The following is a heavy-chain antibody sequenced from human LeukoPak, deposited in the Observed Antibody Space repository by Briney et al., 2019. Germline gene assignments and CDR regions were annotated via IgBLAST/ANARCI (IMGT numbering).Heavy chain of an antibody. J-gene: IGHJ4*02. CDR2: ISSSSSTI. Sequence: PGGSLRLSCAASGFTFSTYNMNWVRQAPGKGLEWVSYISSSSSTIYYADSVKGRFTISRDNAKNSLYLQMNSLRAEDTAVYYCARDKFPRMVVIDYWGQGTLVTVSS. V-gene: IGHV3-48*01. CDR3: ARDKFPRMVVIDY. CDR1: GFTFSTYN. D-gene: IGHD2-21*01.